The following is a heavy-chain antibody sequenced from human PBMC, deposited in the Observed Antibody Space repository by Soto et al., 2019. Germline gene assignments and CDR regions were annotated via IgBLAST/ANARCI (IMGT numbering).Heavy chain of an antibody. J-gene: IGHJ4*02. V-gene: IGHV3-53*01. D-gene: IGHD6-19*01. CDR2: IYGGGTT. CDR1: GFAVSSKY. Sequence: EVQLVESGGGLIQPGGSLRLSCAASGFAVSSKYMTWVRQAPGKGLEWVSVIYGGGTTYYADSVKGRFTISRDTSKNTSYLQLNSLRAEATAVYYCVQTTGWPGFDFWGQGTLVTVSS. CDR3: VQTTGWPGFDF.